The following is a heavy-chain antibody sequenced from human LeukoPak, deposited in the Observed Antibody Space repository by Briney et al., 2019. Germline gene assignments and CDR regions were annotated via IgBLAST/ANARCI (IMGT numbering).Heavy chain of an antibody. CDR2: LYSDGNT. V-gene: IGHV3-53*01. J-gene: IGHJ4*02. Sequence: PGGSLRLSCAASRFTLITKDMTWVRQAPGKGLEWVSVLYSDGNTKYADSVQGRFTISRDNSKNTLYLEMNSLSPDDTAVYDCARDVEPLAANTLAYWGQGTLVTVSS. CDR3: ARDVEPLAANTLAY. D-gene: IGHD1-14*01. CDR1: RFTLITKD.